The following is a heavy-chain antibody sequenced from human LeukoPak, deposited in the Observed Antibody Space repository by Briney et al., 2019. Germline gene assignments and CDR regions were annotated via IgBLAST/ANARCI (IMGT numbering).Heavy chain of an antibody. Sequence: PSETLSLTRTVSGGSISSSSYYWGWIRQPPGKGLEWIGSIYYSGSTYYNPSLKSRVTISVDTSKNQFSLKLSSVTAADTAVYYCARSSGSYDGGAFDIWGQGTMVTVSS. V-gene: IGHV4-39*07. CDR1: GGSISSSSYY. J-gene: IGHJ3*02. CDR2: IYYSGST. CDR3: ARSSGSYDGGAFDI. D-gene: IGHD1-26*01.